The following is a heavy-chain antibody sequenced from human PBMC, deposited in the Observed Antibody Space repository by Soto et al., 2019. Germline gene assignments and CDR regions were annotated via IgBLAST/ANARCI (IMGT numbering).Heavy chain of an antibody. CDR2: INHSGST. V-gene: IGHV4-34*01. J-gene: IGHJ6*02. Sequence: PSETLSLTCAVYGGSFSGYYWSWIRQPPGKGLEWIGEINHSGSTNYNPSLKSRVTISVDTSKNQFSLKLSSVTAADTAVYYCARAFNTIFGVVNMDVWGQGTTVTVS. D-gene: IGHD3-3*01. CDR3: ARAFNTIFGVVNMDV. CDR1: GGSFSGYY.